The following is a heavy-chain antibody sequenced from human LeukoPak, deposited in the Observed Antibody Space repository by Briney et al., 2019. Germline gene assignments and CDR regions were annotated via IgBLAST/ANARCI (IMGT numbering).Heavy chain of an antibody. CDR1: GYTFTGYY. D-gene: IGHD6-13*01. CDR2: INPNSGGT. J-gene: IGHJ4*02. V-gene: IGHV1-2*06. CDR3: ARNVRAAAGIYYFVY. Sequence: ASVKVSCKASGYTFTGYYMHWVRQAPGQGLEWMGRINPNSGGTNYAQKFQGRVTMTRDTSISTAYMELSRLRSDDTAVYYCARNVRAAAGIYYFVYWGQGALVTVSS.